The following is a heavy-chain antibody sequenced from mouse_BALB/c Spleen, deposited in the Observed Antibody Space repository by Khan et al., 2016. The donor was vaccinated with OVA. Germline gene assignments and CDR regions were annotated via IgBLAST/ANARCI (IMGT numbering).Heavy chain of an antibody. V-gene: IGHV1-54*01. CDR2: IIPGSGGT. Sequence: QVQLKQSGTELVRPGTSVKVSCKASGYAFTNYLIEWVKQRPGQGLEWIGVIIPGSGGTKYNEKFKGKATLTADKSSTTAYMQLSSLTSDDSAVYFCARGQLGLRFDYWGQGTTLTVSS. CDR3: ARGQLGLRFDY. J-gene: IGHJ2*01. CDR1: GYAFTNYL. D-gene: IGHD3-2*01.